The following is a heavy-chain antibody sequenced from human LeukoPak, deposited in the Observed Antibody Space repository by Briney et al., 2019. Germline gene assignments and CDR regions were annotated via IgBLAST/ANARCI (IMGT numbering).Heavy chain of an antibody. V-gene: IGHV3-30*18. J-gene: IGHJ4*02. CDR1: GFTFSGYW. D-gene: IGHD1/OR15-1a*01. CDR2: ISYDGSNK. CDR3: ANGKQLDY. Sequence: PGGSLRLSCAASGFTFSGYWMSWVRQAPGKGLEWVAVISYDGSNKYYADSVKGRFTISRDNSKNTLYLQMNSLRAEDTAVYYCANGKQLDYWGQGTLVTVSS.